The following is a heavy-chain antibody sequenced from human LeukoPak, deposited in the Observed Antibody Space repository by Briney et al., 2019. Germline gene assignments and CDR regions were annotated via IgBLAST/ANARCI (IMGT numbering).Heavy chain of an antibody. CDR2: INHSGST. CDR3: ARIAARPLGFDY. J-gene: IGHJ4*02. Sequence: SETLSLTCAVYGGSFSGYYWSWIRQPPGKGLEWIGEINHSGSTNYNPSLKSRVTISVETSKNQFSLKLSSVTAADSAVYYCARIAARPLGFDYWGQGTLVTVSS. D-gene: IGHD6-6*01. CDR1: GGSFSGYY. V-gene: IGHV4-34*03.